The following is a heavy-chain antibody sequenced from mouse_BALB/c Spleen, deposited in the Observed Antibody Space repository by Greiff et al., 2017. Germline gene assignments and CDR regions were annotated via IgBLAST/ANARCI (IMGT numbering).Heavy chain of an antibody. Sequence: EVHLVESGGGLVKPGGSLKLSCAASGFTFSDYYMYWVRQTPEKRLEWVATISDGGSYTYYPDSVKGRFTISRDNAKNNLYLQMSSLKSEDTAMYYCARETTGEQRNFFAYWGQGTLVTVSA. CDR3: ARETTGEQRNFFAY. CDR1: GFTFSDYY. V-gene: IGHV5-4*02. D-gene: IGHD1-1*01. CDR2: ISDGGSYT. J-gene: IGHJ3*01.